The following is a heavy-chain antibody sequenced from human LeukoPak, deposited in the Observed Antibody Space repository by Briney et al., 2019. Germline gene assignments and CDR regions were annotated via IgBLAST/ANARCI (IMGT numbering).Heavy chain of an antibody. CDR2: INTNTGNP. V-gene: IGHV7-4-1*02. D-gene: IGHD6-19*01. CDR1: GYTFTNYA. J-gene: IGHJ4*02. CDR3: ARDWLAYFDY. Sequence: GASVKVSCKASGYTFTNYAMNWVRQPPAQGLEWMGWINTNTGNPTYAQGFTGRFVFSLDTSVSTAYLQISSVKAEDTAVYYCARDWLAYFDYWGQGTLVTVSS.